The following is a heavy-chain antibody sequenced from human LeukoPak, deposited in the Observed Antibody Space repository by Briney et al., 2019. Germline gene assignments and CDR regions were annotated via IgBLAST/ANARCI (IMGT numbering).Heavy chain of an antibody. V-gene: IGHV3-49*04. CDR1: GFTFGDYA. CDR2: IRSKAYGGTT. CDR3: TRDNGDYGY. D-gene: IGHD4-17*01. Sequence: GGSLRLSCTASGFTFGDYAMSWVRQAPGKGLEWVGFIRSKAYGGTTEYAASVKGRFTISRDDSKSIAYLQMNSLKTEDTAVYYCTRDNGDYGYWGQGTLVTVSS. J-gene: IGHJ4*02.